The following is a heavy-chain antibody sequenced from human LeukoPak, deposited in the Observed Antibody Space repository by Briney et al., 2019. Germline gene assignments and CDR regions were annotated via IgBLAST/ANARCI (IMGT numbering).Heavy chain of an antibody. Sequence: GGSLRLSWAASGFTFSDYSMKWVRQAPGEGLEWISYIGISSGNTKYADSVKGRFTISGDNAKNSLYLQMNSLRVGDTAVYYCARDHNYAFDNWGQGTLVTVSS. CDR3: ARDHNYAFDN. V-gene: IGHV3-48*04. CDR1: GFTFSDYS. J-gene: IGHJ4*02. D-gene: IGHD1-1*01. CDR2: IGISSGNT.